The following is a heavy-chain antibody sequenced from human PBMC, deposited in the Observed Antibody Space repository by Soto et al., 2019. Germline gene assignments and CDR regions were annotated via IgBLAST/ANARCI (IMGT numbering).Heavy chain of an antibody. J-gene: IGHJ5*02. CDR1: GFTFSGSA. D-gene: IGHD6-6*01. CDR3: TTSQSIAGP. V-gene: IGHV3-73*01. CDR2: IRSKANSYAT. Sequence: PGGSLRLSCAASGFTFSGSAMHWVRQASGTGLEWVGRIRSKANSYATAYAASVKGRFTISRDDSKNTAYLQMNSLKTEDTAVYYCTTSQSIAGPWGQGTLVTVSS.